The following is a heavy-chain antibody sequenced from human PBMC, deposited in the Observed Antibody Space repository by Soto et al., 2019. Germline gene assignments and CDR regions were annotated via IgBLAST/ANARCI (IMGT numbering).Heavy chain of an antibody. D-gene: IGHD5-12*01. Sequence: QVQLQQWGAGLLKPSETLSLTCAVYGGSFSGYYWSWIRQPPGKGLEWIGEINHSGSTNYNPSLKSRVTISVDTSKNQFSLKLSSVTAADTAVYYCARVRGYNYYYYYGMDVWGQGTTVTVSS. CDR3: ARVRGYNYYYYYGMDV. CDR1: GGSFSGYY. CDR2: INHSGST. J-gene: IGHJ6*02. V-gene: IGHV4-34*01.